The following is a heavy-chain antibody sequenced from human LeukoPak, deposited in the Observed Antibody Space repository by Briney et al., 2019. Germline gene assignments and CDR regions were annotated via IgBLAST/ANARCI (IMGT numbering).Heavy chain of an antibody. CDR1: GGSISSGSYY. D-gene: IGHD2-2*01. CDR2: IYTSGST. CDR3: ARDSSTEYQLLGGYFDY. V-gene: IGHV4-61*02. J-gene: IGHJ4*02. Sequence: PSETLSLTCTVSGGSISSGSYYWSWIRQPAGKGLEWIGRIYTSGSTNYNPSLKSRVTLSVDTSKNQFSLKLSSVTAADTAVYYCARDSSTEYQLLGGYFDYWGQGTLVTVSS.